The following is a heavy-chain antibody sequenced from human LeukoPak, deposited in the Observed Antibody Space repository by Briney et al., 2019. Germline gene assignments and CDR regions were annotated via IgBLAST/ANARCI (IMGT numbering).Heavy chain of an antibody. CDR3: ARHKSSSWSFDY. D-gene: IGHD6-13*01. Sequence: SQTLSLTCAISGDSVSSNSAAWNWIRQSPSRGLEWLGRTYYRSKWFNDYAMSVRSRITINPDTSKNQFSLQLNSVTPEDTAVYYCARHKSSSWSFDYWGHGTLVTVSS. CDR2: TYYRSKWFN. CDR1: GDSVSSNSAA. J-gene: IGHJ4*01. V-gene: IGHV6-1*01.